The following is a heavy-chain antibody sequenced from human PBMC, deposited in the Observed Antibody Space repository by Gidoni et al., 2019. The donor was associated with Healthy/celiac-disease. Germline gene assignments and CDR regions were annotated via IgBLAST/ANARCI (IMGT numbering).Heavy chain of an antibody. Sequence: QVQLQQWGAGLLKPSETLSLTCAVYGGSFSGYYWSWIRQPPGKGLEWIGEINHSGSTNYNPSLKSRVTISVDTSKNQFSLKLSSVTAADTAVYYCARGAPRGYSIYYYGMDVWGQGTTVTVSS. CDR1: GGSFSGYY. CDR3: ARGAPRGYSIYYYGMDV. D-gene: IGHD6-13*01. CDR2: INHSGST. J-gene: IGHJ6*02. V-gene: IGHV4-34*01.